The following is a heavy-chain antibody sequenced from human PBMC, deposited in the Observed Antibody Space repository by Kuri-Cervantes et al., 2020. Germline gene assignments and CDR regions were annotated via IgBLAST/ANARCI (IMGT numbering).Heavy chain of an antibody. D-gene: IGHD1-26*01. V-gene: IGHV3-11*01. Sequence: LSLTCAASGFTFSDYYMSWIRQAPGKGLEWVSYISSSGSTIYYADSVKGRFTISRDNAQNSLYLQMNSLRAEDTAVYYCARRLASGSYQRLDYWGQGTLVTVSS. CDR1: GFTFSDYY. J-gene: IGHJ4*02. CDR2: ISSSGSTI. CDR3: ARRLASGSYQRLDY.